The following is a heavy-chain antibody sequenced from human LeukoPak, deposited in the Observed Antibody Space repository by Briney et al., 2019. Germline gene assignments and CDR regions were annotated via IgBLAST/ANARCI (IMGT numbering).Heavy chain of an antibody. CDR2: IYYSGST. CDR1: GGSISSYY. Sequence: SETLSLTCTVSGGSISSYYWSWIRQPPGKGLEWIGYIYYSGSTNYNPSLKSRVTISVDTSKNQFSLKLSSVTAADTAVYYCARRRSYRPPFDYWGQGTLVTVSS. CDR3: ARRRSYRPPFDY. V-gene: IGHV4-59*01. D-gene: IGHD3-16*02. J-gene: IGHJ4*02.